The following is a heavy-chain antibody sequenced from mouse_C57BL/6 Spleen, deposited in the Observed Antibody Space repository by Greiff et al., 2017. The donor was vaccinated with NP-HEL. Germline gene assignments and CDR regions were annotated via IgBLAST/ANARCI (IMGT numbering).Heavy chain of an antibody. CDR2: IDPETGGT. V-gene: IGHV1-15*01. J-gene: IGHJ2*01. CDR1: GYTFTDYE. Sequence: QVQLQQSGAELVRPGASVTLSCKASGYTFTDYEMHWVKQTPVHGLEWIGAIDPETGGTAYNQKFKGKAILTADKSSSTAYMELRSLTSEDSAVYYCTREYYGNYLYYFDYWGQGTTLTVSS. CDR3: TREYYGNYLYYFDY. D-gene: IGHD2-1*01.